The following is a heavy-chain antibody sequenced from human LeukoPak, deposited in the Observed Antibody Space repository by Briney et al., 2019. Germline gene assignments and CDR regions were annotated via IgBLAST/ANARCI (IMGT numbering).Heavy chain of an antibody. CDR1: GGSISGYY. CDR2: IYSSGIT. V-gene: IGHV4-59*08. J-gene: IGHJ3*01. D-gene: IGHD1-1*01. Sequence: SETLSLTCTVSGGSISGYYWSWVRQPPGQGLEWIGYIYSSGITNYNPSLTSRVTISVDTSTNQFSLKLTSVTAADSAAYYCARHLKMTTTGIAAFDVWGQGTMVSVSS. CDR3: ARHLKMTTTGIAAFDV.